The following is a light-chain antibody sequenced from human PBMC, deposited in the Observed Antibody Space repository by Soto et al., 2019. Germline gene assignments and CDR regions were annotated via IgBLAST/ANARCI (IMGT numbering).Light chain of an antibody. Sequence: QSVLTQPPSASGSPGQSVTISCTGTSGDVGGYNYVSWYQQHPGEAPKLIIYEVTKRPSGVPDRFSGSKSGNTASLTGSGLQAEDEADYYCSSYAGSNRVFVTGTKLTVL. V-gene: IGLV2-8*01. CDR2: EVT. CDR3: SSYAGSNRV. CDR1: SGDVGGYNY. J-gene: IGLJ1*01.